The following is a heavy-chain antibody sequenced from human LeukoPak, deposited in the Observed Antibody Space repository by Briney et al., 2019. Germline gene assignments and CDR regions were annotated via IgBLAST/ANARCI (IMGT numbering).Heavy chain of an antibody. V-gene: IGHV4-38-2*02. Sequence: SETLSLTCTVSGYSISSGYYWGWIRQPPGKGLGWIGSIYHSGSTYYNPSLKGRVTISVDTSKNQFSLKLSSVTAADTAVYYCARYIAVAGINWFDPWGQGTLVTVSS. J-gene: IGHJ5*02. CDR2: IYHSGST. CDR1: GYSISSGYY. D-gene: IGHD6-19*01. CDR3: ARYIAVAGINWFDP.